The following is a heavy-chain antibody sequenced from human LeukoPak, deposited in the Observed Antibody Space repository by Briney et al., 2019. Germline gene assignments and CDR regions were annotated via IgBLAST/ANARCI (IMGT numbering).Heavy chain of an antibody. J-gene: IGHJ4*02. CDR1: GYSFTNYW. CDR2: IDPSDSYS. CDR3: ARLGDRSGYPPAYIDY. V-gene: IGHV5-10-1*01. Sequence: KPGESLRISCQGSGYSFTNYWITWVRQMPGKGLEWMGRIDPSDSYSNYSPSFQGHVTISSDKSISTAHLQWSSLKASDTAIYYCARLGDRSGYPPAYIDYWGQGTQVIVSS. D-gene: IGHD3-22*01.